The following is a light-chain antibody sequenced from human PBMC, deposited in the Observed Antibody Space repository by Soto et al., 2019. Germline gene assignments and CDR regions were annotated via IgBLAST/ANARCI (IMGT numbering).Light chain of an antibody. V-gene: IGKV1-39*01. CDR2: AAS. CDR1: QSVGNS. J-gene: IGKJ2*01. CDR3: QQSYIWYT. Sequence: DTQMTQSPSSLSASVGDRVTITCRASQSVGNSLNWYQQKSGKAPKLLIYAASSLQSGVPSRFSGSGSGTDFALTISSTQPEDFATYYCQQSYIWYTFGQGTKLEIK.